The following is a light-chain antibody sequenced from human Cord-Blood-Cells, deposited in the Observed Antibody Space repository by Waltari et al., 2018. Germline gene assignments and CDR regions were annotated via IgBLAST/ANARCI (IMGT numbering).Light chain of an antibody. Sequence: EIVMTQSPATLSVSPGERATPSCRASQSVSSNLAWYQQKPGQAPRLLIYGASTRATGIPARFSGSGSGTEFTLTISSLQSEDFAVYYCQQYNNWPMYTLGQGTKLEIK. CDR2: GAS. CDR3: QQYNNWPMYT. CDR1: QSVSSN. J-gene: IGKJ2*01. V-gene: IGKV3-15*01.